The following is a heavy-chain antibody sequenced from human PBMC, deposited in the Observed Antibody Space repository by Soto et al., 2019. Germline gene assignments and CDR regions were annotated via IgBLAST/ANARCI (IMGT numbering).Heavy chain of an antibody. CDR1: GFTVNNHA. V-gene: IGHV3-23*01. Sequence: HPGGSLRLSCAASGFTVNNHAMHWVRQAPGEGLEWVSGFAGDFINTRYADSVRGRFTISRDNSKDTLYLQMNSLRAEDTAVYYCAKSRPGPAGLLDYWGQGTLVTVSS. CDR2: FAGDFINT. J-gene: IGHJ4*02. CDR3: AKSRPGPAGLLDY.